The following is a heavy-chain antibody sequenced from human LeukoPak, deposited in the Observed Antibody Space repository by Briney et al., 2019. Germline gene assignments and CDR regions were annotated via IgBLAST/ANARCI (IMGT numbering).Heavy chain of an antibody. V-gene: IGHV1-46*01. CDR2: INPSGGST. J-gene: IGHJ4*02. CDR1: GYTFTSYY. Sequence: ASVKVSCQPSGYTFTSYYMHWVRQAPGQGLEWMGIINPSGGSTSYAQKFQGRVTMTRDMSTSTVYMELSSLRSEDTAVYYCARDAVLLRHYYFDYWGQGTLVTVSS. D-gene: IGHD3-10*01. CDR3: ARDAVLLRHYYFDY.